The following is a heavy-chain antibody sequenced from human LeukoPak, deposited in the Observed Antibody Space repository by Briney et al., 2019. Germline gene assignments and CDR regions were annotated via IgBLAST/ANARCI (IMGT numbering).Heavy chain of an antibody. CDR1: GGTFSSYT. CDR2: IIPLFCTP. Sequence: VKVSCKASGGTFSSYTISWVRQAPGQGLEWMGGIIPLFCTPDYAQKFQDRLTITADKSTSTAYMELSSLRSEDTAVYYCASATLRCSGGSCYEMDVWGKGTTVTVSS. J-gene: IGHJ6*04. CDR3: ASATLRCSGGSCYEMDV. V-gene: IGHV1-69*06. D-gene: IGHD2-15*01.